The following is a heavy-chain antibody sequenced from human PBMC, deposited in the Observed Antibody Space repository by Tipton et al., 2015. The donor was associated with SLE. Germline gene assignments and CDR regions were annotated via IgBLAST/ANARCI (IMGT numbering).Heavy chain of an antibody. CDR2: IYPGDSDT. J-gene: IGHJ1*01. D-gene: IGHD6-6*01. V-gene: IGHV5-51*03. CDR3: ASGVGHEYGSSSGGYFQH. Sequence: QLVQSGAEVKKPGESLKISCKGSGYSFTTYWIGWVRQMPGKGLEWMGIIYPGDSDTRYSPSFQGQVTISADKSISTAYLQWSSLKASDTAIYYCASGVGHEYGSSSGGYFQHWGQGTLVTVSS. CDR1: GYSFTTYW.